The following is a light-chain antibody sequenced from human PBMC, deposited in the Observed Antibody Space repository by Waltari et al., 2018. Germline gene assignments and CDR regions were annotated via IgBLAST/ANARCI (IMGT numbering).Light chain of an antibody. Sequence: QSVLTQPPSVSGAPGQRVTISCTGSRSNNGAGYDVHWYHQLPGTAPQLLIYDNRSRPSGVPDRFSGSKSGTSASLAITGLQAEDEAAYYCQSFDNSLSGVVFGGGTKLTVL. V-gene: IGLV1-40*01. CDR1: RSNNGAGYD. CDR3: QSFDNSLSGVV. J-gene: IGLJ2*01. CDR2: DNR.